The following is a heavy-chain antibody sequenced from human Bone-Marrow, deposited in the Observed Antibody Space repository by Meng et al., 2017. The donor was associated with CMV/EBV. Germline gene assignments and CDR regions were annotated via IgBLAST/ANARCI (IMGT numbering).Heavy chain of an antibody. V-gene: IGHV3-23*01. J-gene: IGHJ4*02. D-gene: IGHD5-24*01. CDR1: GFTFSSYA. CDR2: ISGSGGST. Sequence: GESLKISCAASGFTFSSYAMSWVRQAPGKGLEWVSAISGSGGSTYYADSVKGRFTISRDNSKNTLYLQMNSLRAEDTAVYYCAKPRDGYNYGLVYWGQGTLVTVSS. CDR3: AKPRDGYNYGLVY.